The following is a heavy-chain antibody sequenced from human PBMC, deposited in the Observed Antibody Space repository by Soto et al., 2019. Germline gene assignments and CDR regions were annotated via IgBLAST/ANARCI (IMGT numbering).Heavy chain of an antibody. V-gene: IGHV4-39*01. CDR2: IYYSGST. CDR3: ARYSPELWFGELSWFDP. J-gene: IGHJ5*02. Sequence: SETLSLTCTVSGGSISSSSYYWGWIRQPPGKGLEWIGSIYYSGSTYYNPSLKSRVTISVDTSKNQFSLKLSSVTAADTAVYYCARYSPELWFGELSWFDPWGQGTLVTVDS. CDR1: GGSISSSSYY. D-gene: IGHD3-10*01.